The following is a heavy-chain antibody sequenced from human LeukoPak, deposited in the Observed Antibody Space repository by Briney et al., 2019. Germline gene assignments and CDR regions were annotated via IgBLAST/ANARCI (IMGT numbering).Heavy chain of an antibody. D-gene: IGHD6-19*01. CDR3: AKGPATVYSSGFDY. V-gene: IGHV3-30*02. Sequence: GGSLRLSCAASGFTFSSYGMHWVRQAPGKGLEWVAFIRYDGSNKYYADSVKGRFTISRDYSKNTLYLQMNSLRAEDTAVYYCAKGPATVYSSGFDYWGQGTLVTVSS. CDR2: IRYDGSNK. CDR1: GFTFSSYG. J-gene: IGHJ4*02.